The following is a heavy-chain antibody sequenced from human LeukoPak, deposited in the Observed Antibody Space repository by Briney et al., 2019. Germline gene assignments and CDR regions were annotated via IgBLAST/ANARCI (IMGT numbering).Heavy chain of an antibody. J-gene: IGHJ6*02. D-gene: IGHD1-7*01. Sequence: SETLSLTCAVYGGSSSGYYWSWIRQPPGKGLEWIGEINHSGSTNYNPSLKSRVTISVDTSKNQFSLKLSSVTAADTAVYYCARGHLRITGTRGRMDVWGQGTTVTVSS. CDR3: ARGHLRITGTRGRMDV. V-gene: IGHV4-34*01. CDR2: INHSGST. CDR1: GGSSSGYY.